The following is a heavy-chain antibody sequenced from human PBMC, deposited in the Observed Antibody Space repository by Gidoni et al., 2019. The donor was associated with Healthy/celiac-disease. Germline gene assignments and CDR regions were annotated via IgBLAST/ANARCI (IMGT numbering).Heavy chain of an antibody. D-gene: IGHD1-26*01. CDR2: FDPEDGET. CDR3: ATDLPQWEGAGGMDV. J-gene: IGHJ6*02. CDR1: GYTLTDLS. V-gene: IGHV1-24*01. Sequence: QVQLVQSGAEVKKPGASVKVSSKVSGYTLTDLSMHWVRQAPGKGLEWMGGFDPEDGETIYAQKFQGRVTMTEETSTDTAYMELSSLRSEDTAVYYCATDLPQWEGAGGMDVWGQGTTSPSP.